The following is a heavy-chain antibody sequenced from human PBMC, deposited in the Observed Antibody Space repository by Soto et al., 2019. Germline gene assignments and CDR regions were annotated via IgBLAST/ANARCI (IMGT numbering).Heavy chain of an antibody. CDR2: MNPNTGNS. CDR3: ARRTETNGWNGFGADKYYFDF. J-gene: IGHJ4*02. Sequence: ASVKVSCKASGYTFTSYDIYWVRQATGQGLEWMGWMNPNTGNSGYAQKFQGRVTVTSDTSINTVHMELSSLRSEDTAVYYCARRTETNGWNGFGADKYYFDFWGQGTLVTVSS. V-gene: IGHV1-8*01. D-gene: IGHD1-1*01. CDR1: GYTFTSYD.